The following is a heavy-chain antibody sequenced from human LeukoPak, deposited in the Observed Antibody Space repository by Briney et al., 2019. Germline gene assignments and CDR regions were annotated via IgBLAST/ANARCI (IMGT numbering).Heavy chain of an antibody. CDR1: GYTFTSYG. CDR2: ISAYSSNT. D-gene: IGHD2-2*01. V-gene: IGHV1-18*01. Sequence: ASVKVSCKASGYTFTSYGISWVRQAPGQGLEWMGWISAYSSNTNYAQKLQGRVTMTTDTSTSTAYMELRSLRSDDTAVYYCARGRGCSSTSCDDYFDYWGQGTLVTVSS. CDR3: ARGRGCSSTSCDDYFDY. J-gene: IGHJ4*02.